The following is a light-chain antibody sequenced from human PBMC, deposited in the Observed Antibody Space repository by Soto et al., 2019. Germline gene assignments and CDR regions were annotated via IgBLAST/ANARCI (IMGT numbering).Light chain of an antibody. CDR2: AAS. V-gene: IGKV1-9*01. Sequence: DIQLTQSPSFLSASVGDRVTITCRASQGISSYLSWYQQKPGKAPKLLIYAASTLQSGVPSTFSGSGSATEFTLTISSLQPEDFATYYCQQLNSYPLMYTFGQGNKLEIK. CDR1: QGISSY. CDR3: QQLNSYPLMYT. J-gene: IGKJ2*01.